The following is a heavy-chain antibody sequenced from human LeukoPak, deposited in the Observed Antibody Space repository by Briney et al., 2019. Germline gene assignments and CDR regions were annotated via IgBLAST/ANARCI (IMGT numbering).Heavy chain of an antibody. V-gene: IGHV4-39*07. J-gene: IGHJ6*04. CDR1: GGSISSNNYY. D-gene: IGHD2-15*01. Sequence: PSETLSLTCTVSGGSISSNNYYWGWIRQPPGKGLEWIGSIYYSGSPYYNPSLKSRVTILLDTSKNQFSLNLNSVTAADTAVYYCARGGGWLLLSVWGKGTTVTVSS. CDR2: IYYSGSP. CDR3: ARGGGWLLLSV.